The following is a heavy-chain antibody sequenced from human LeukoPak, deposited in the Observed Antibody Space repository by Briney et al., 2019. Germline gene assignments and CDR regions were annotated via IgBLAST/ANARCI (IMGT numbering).Heavy chain of an antibody. J-gene: IGHJ3*02. CDR3: ARVASPGLRGFRGAFDI. CDR1: GFTFSSYD. Sequence: GGSLRLSCAASGFTFSSYDMHWVRQATGKGLEWVSAIGTAGDTYYPGSVKGRFTISRENAKNSLYLQMNSLRAGDTAVYYCARVASPGLRGFRGAFDIWGQGTMVTVSS. CDR2: IGTAGDT. V-gene: IGHV3-13*01. D-gene: IGHD5-12*01.